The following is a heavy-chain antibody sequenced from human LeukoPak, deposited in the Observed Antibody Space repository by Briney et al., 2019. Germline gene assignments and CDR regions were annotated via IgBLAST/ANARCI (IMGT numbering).Heavy chain of an antibody. CDR2: IYHSGST. V-gene: IGHV4-4*02. Sequence: PSETLSLTCAVSGGSISSSNWWSWVRQPPGKGLEWIGEIYHSGSTNYNPSLKSRVTISVDKSKNQFSLKLSSVTAADTAVYHCARAFYSSGYYYYGMDVWGQGTTVTVSS. CDR1: GGSISSSNW. CDR3: ARAFYSSGYYYYGMDV. D-gene: IGHD6-19*01. J-gene: IGHJ6*02.